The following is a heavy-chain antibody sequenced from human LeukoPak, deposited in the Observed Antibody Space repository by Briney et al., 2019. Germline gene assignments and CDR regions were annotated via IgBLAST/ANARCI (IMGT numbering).Heavy chain of an antibody. CDR3: AKDGFYDSRGSRIGPPDY. J-gene: IGHJ4*02. D-gene: IGHD3-22*01. CDR1: GFTFSSYA. CDR2: ISGSGGST. V-gene: IGHV3-23*01. Sequence: GSLRLSCAASGFTFSSYAMSWVRQAPGKGLEWVSAISGSGGSTYYADSVKGRFTISRDNSKNTLYLQMNSLRAEDTAVYYCAKDGFYDSRGSRIGPPDYWGQATLVTVSS.